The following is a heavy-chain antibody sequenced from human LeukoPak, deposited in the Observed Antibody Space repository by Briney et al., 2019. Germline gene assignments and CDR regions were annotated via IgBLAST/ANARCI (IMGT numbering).Heavy chain of an antibody. CDR3: ARVRCSGGSCYSPVYYYYGMDV. J-gene: IGHJ6*02. Sequence: SETLSLTCTVSGGSISSYYWSWIRQPPGKGLEWIGYIYYSGSTNYNPSLKSRLTMSIDTSKNQFSLKLSSVTAADTAVYYCARVRCSGGSCYSPVYYYYGMDVWGQGTTVTVSS. V-gene: IGHV4-59*01. D-gene: IGHD2-15*01. CDR1: GGSISSYY. CDR2: IYYSGST.